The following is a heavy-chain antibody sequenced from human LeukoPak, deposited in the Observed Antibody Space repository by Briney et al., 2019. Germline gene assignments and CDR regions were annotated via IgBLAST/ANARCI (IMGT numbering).Heavy chain of an antibody. Sequence: PGGSLRLSCAASGFTFSSYAMSWVRQAQGKGLEWVSAISGSGGSTYYADSVKGRFTISRDNSKNTLYLQMNSLRAEDTAVYYCAKDVSVVPAAIFDPWGQGTLVTVSS. D-gene: IGHD2-2*01. V-gene: IGHV3-23*01. CDR2: ISGSGGST. J-gene: IGHJ5*02. CDR1: GFTFSSYA. CDR3: AKDVSVVPAAIFDP.